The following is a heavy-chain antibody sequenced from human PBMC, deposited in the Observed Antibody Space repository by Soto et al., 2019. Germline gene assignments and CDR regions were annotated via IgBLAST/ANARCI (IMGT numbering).Heavy chain of an antibody. CDR2: IFYSGTT. Sequence: SETLSLTCTVSGDSISSADYYWSWIRQTPGKGLERIGHIFYSGTTYYNPSLKSRLTISVDTSKNHFSLRLTSVTAADTAVYYCARDLWVEPELYYYGMDVWGQGTTVTVSS. D-gene: IGHD1-1*01. CDR1: GDSISSADYY. CDR3: ARDLWVEPELYYYGMDV. V-gene: IGHV4-30-4*01. J-gene: IGHJ6*02.